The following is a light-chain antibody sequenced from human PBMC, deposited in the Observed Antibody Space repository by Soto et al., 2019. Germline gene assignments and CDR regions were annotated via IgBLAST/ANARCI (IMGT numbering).Light chain of an antibody. CDR2: RNN. Sequence: QSVLTQPPSASGTLGQRVTISCSGSSSNIGSNYVYWYQQFPGTAPKLLIYRNNQRPSGVPDRFSGSKSGTSASLAISGLRSEDEADYYCAAWDDSLSAYVVFGGGTKLTVL. CDR3: AAWDDSLSAYVV. V-gene: IGLV1-47*01. CDR1: SSNIGSNY. J-gene: IGLJ2*01.